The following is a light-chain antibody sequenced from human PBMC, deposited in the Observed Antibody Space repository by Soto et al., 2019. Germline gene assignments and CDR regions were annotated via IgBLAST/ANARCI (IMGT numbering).Light chain of an antibody. CDR1: TSNIRAGYD. CDR3: QSYDSTLSVVV. V-gene: IGLV1-40*01. CDR2: ANT. J-gene: IGLJ3*02. Sequence: QSVLTQPPSVSGAPGQRVIISCTGSTSNIRAGYDVHWYQQLPGTAPKLLIYANTNRPSGVPDRFSGSKSGTSASLAITGLLSEDEADYYCQSYDSTLSVVVFGGGTKLTVL.